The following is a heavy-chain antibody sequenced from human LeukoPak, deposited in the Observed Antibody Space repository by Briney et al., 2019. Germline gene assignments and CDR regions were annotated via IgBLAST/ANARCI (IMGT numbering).Heavy chain of an antibody. CDR3: ARVQQLVPYYYYGMDV. CDR1: GYTFTGYY. J-gene: IGHJ6*02. CDR2: INPNSGGT. V-gene: IGHV1-2*02. Sequence: ASVKVSCKASGYTFTGYYMHWVRQAPGQGLEWMGWINPNSGGTNYAQKFQGRFTISRDNSKNTLYLQMNSLRAEDTAVYYCARVQQLVPYYYYGMDVWGQGTTVTVSS. D-gene: IGHD6-13*01.